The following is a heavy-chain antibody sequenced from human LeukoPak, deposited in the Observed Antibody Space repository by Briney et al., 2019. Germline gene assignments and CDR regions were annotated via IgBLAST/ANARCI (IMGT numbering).Heavy chain of an antibody. J-gene: IGHJ4*02. CDR2: ISGSGGST. D-gene: IGHD3-10*01. Sequence: GGSLTLSCAASGFTFSSYAMSWVRQAPGKGLEWVSAISGSGGSTYYADSVKGRFTISRDNSKNTLYLQMNSLRAEDTAVYYCAKDRRVRGVIISYFDYWGQGTLVTVSS. CDR1: GFTFSSYA. CDR3: AKDRRVRGVIISYFDY. V-gene: IGHV3-23*01.